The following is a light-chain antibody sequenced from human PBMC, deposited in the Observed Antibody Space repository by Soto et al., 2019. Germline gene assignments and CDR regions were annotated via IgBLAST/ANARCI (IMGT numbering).Light chain of an antibody. J-gene: IGKJ4*01. CDR1: QSVSSN. CDR2: GAS. V-gene: IGKV3-15*01. Sequence: EIVMTQSPATLSVSPGERATLSCRASQSVSSNLAWYQHKPGQAPRLLIYGASTMATGIPARFSGSGSGTEFTLTISSLQSEDFAVYYCQQYNKWPLTFGGGTKVEIK. CDR3: QQYNKWPLT.